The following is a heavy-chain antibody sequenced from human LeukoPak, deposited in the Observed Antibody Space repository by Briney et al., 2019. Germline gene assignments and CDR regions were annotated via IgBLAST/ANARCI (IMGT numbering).Heavy chain of an antibody. J-gene: IGHJ4*02. D-gene: IGHD5-12*01. CDR1: GYTLTELS. CDR3: ARPSYSGYDPALSY. V-gene: IGHV1-24*01. Sequence: ASVKVSCKVSGYTLTELSMHWVRQAPGKGLEWMGGFDPEDGETIYAQKFQGRVTMTRDTSTSTVYMELSSLRSEDTAVYYCARPSYSGYDPALSYWGQGTLVTVSS. CDR2: FDPEDGET.